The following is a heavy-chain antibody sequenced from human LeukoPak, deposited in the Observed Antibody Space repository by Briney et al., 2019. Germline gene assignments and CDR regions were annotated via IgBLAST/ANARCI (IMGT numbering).Heavy chain of an antibody. J-gene: IGHJ3*02. Sequence: GASVKVSCKASGYTFTSYGISWVRPAPGQGLEWMGWISAYNGNTNYAQKLQGRVTMTTDTSTSTAYMELRSLRSDDTAVYYCARAIVGATIDAFDIWGQGTMVTVSS. D-gene: IGHD1-26*01. CDR2: ISAYNGNT. CDR3: ARAIVGATIDAFDI. V-gene: IGHV1-18*01. CDR1: GYTFTSYG.